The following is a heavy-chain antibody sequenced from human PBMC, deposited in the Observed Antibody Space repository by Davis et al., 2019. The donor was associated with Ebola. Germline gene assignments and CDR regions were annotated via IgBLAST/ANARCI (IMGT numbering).Heavy chain of an antibody. CDR2: ISYDGSNK. CDR1: GFTFSSYA. J-gene: IGHJ3*02. D-gene: IGHD5-12*01. CDR3: ARDPTDIVATMGAFDI. V-gene: IGHV3-30-3*01. Sequence: GESLKISCAASGFTFSSYAMHWVRQAPGKGLEWVSVISYDGSNKYYADSVKGRFTISRDNSKNTLYLQRNSLRAEDTAVYDCARDPTDIVATMGAFDIWGQGTMVTVSS.